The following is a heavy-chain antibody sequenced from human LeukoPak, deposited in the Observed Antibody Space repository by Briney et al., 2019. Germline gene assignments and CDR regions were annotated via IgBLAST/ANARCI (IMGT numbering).Heavy chain of an antibody. J-gene: IGHJ6*02. V-gene: IGHV1-18*01. D-gene: IGHD5-12*01. CDR2: ISAYNGNT. Sequence: ASVKVSCKASGYTFTSYGISWVRQAPGQGLEWMGWISAYNGNTNYAQKLQGRVTMTTDTSTSTAYMELRSLRSDDTAVYYCASGVATPSYYYYGMDVWGQGTTVTVSS. CDR3: ASGVATPSYYYYGMDV. CDR1: GYTFTSYG.